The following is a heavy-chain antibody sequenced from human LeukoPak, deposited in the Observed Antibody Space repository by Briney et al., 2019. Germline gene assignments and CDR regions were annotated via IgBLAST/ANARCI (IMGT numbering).Heavy chain of an antibody. CDR3: ARRDCSSTSCYSTPTLYYFDY. CDR2: IYYSGST. Sequence: SETLSLTCAVYGGSFSGYYWSWIRQPPGKGLEWIGSIYYSGSTYYNPSLKSRVTISVDTSKNQFSLKLTSVTAADTAVYYCARRDCSSTSCYSTPTLYYFDYWGQGTLVTVSS. V-gene: IGHV4-34*01. J-gene: IGHJ4*02. D-gene: IGHD2-2*02. CDR1: GGSFSGYY.